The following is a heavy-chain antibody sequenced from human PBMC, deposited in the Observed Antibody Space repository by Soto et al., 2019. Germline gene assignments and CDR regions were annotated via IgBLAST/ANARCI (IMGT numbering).Heavy chain of an antibody. CDR1: GGTFSSYA. V-gene: IGHV1-69*05. J-gene: IGHJ4*02. D-gene: IGHD2-21*02. CDR2: IIPGFGTA. Sequence: SVKVSCKASGGTFSSYAISWVRQAPGQGLEWMGGIIPGFGTANYAQKFQGRVTMTTDKPTNTAYLELSSLISEDTAVYYCATPQGYDDCLDSWGQGTLVTVSS. CDR3: ATPQGYDDCLDS.